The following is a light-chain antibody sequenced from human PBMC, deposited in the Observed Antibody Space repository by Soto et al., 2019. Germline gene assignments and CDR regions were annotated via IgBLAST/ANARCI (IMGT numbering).Light chain of an antibody. Sequence: QSVLTQPPSASGTPGQRVTISCSGSSSNIGSNTVNWYQQLPGTAPKVLIYSNNQRPSGVPARFSGSKSDTSASLAISGLQSEDDADYYCAAWDYSLNAYVFGIGTKLTVL. CDR1: SSNIGSNT. V-gene: IGLV1-44*01. CDR3: AAWDYSLNAYV. CDR2: SNN. J-gene: IGLJ1*01.